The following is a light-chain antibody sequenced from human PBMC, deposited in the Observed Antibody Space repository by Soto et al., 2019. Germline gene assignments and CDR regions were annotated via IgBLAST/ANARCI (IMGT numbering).Light chain of an antibody. CDR3: QQRTNWVT. CDR2: DAS. Sequence: EIVLTQSPGTLSLSPGERATLSCRASQSISRYLAWYQQRPGQAPRLLIFDASNRATGIPARFSGSGSGTDFILTISSLESEDFAVYYCQQRTNWVTFGQGTRLA. V-gene: IGKV3-11*01. CDR1: QSISRY. J-gene: IGKJ5*01.